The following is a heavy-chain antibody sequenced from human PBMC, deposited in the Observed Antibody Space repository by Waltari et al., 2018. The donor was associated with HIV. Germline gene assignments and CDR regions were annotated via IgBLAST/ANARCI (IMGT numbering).Heavy chain of an antibody. D-gene: IGHD1-1*01. Sequence: EEELVESGGGLVLPGGSLRLSCAGTGFIFGDSAMCWVRQAPGKGLGWVSSTGGAGNDAYYADSVKGRFTISRDHSKKTLHLQMNSLRAEDTAVYYCAKDHFARNSHWDAFDIWGQGTMVTVSS. CDR3: AKDHFARNSHWDAFDI. V-gene: IGHV3-23*04. CDR2: TGGAGNDA. CDR1: GFIFGDSA. J-gene: IGHJ3*02.